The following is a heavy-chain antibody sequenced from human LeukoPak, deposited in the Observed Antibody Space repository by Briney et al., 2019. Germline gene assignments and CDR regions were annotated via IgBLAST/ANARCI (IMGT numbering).Heavy chain of an antibody. CDR1: GFTFSNYN. Sequence: GGSLRLSCAASGFTFSNYNMNWVRQAPGKGLEWVSSISSSTTFIYYADSVKGRFTVSRDNAKNPRYLQMNSLRAEDTAVFYCARDPKGYYDTSGYYRYFQYWGQGTLVTVSS. CDR3: ARDPKGYYDTSGYYRYFQY. D-gene: IGHD3-22*01. V-gene: IGHV3-21*01. CDR2: ISSSTTFI. J-gene: IGHJ1*01.